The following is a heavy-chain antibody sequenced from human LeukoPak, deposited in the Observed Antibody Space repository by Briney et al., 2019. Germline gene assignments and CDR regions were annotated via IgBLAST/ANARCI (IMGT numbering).Heavy chain of an antibody. CDR3: ARDGPNYCSNGVCYAPVDP. CDR2: ISSGGSYI. V-gene: IGHV3-21*01. CDR1: GFTFSDYS. Sequence: GGSLRLSCAASGFTFSDYSMNWVRQAPGTGLEWVSSISSGGSYIYYADSVKGRFTISRDNAKNSLYLQMNSLRAEDTAVYYCARDGPNYCSNGVCYAPVDPWGQGTLVTVSS. D-gene: IGHD2-8*01. J-gene: IGHJ5*02.